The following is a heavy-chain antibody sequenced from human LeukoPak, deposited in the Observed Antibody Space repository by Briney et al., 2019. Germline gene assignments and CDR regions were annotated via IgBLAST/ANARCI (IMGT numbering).Heavy chain of an antibody. Sequence: ASVKVSCKASGYTFTSYGISWVRQAPGQGLEWMGWISAHNGNINYAQKLQGRVTMTKDTSTNTAYMELRSLTSDDTAVYYCARDDYFDCWGQGTLVTVSS. CDR1: GYTFTSYG. J-gene: IGHJ4*02. CDR3: ARDDYFDC. CDR2: ISAHNGNI. V-gene: IGHV1-18*01.